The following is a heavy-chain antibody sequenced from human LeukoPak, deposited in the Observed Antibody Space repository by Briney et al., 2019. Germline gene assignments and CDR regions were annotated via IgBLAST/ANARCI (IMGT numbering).Heavy chain of an antibody. CDR3: ARDRQYSSSSNAFDI. CDR1: GGSISSGGYY. Sequence: SETLSLTCTVSGGSISSGGYYWSWMRQHPGKGLEWIGYIYYSGSNYYNPSLKSRVTISVDTSKNQFSLKLSSVTAADTAVYYCARDRQYSSSSNAFDIWGQGTMVTVSS. V-gene: IGHV4-31*03. D-gene: IGHD6-13*01. CDR2: IYYSGSN. J-gene: IGHJ3*02.